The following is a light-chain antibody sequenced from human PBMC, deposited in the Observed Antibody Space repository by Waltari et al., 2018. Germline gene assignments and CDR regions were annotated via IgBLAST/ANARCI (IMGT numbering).Light chain of an antibody. J-gene: IGKJ1*01. CDR2: AAS. V-gene: IGKV1-39*01. Sequence: DIQLTQSPSSLSASLEDRVVVTCRSSQNIGKFLNWYQQRPGTAPKLLIFAASSLRSGVPPRFSCSGSGTDFTLTITSLEPEDFATYYCQQTYSAPWTFGQGTRVEIK. CDR1: QNIGKF. CDR3: QQTYSAPWT.